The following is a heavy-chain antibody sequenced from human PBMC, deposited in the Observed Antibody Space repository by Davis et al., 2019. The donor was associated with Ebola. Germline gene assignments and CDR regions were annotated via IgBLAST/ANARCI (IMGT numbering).Heavy chain of an antibody. CDR3: ARDSTAGWSGFDY. D-gene: IGHD6-19*01. V-gene: IGHV4-59*01. CDR1: DSSIKNYY. Sequence: PSETLSLTCTVSDSSIKNYYWTWIRQPPGKALEWVGYINYNGNTYYNPSLKSRVTISVDRSKNQFSLKVTSATAADTAVYYCARDSTAGWSGFDYWGPGTLVTVSS. J-gene: IGHJ4*02. CDR2: INYNGNT.